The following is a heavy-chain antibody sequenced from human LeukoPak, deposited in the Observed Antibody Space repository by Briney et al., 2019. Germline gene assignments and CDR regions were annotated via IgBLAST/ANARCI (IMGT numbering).Heavy chain of an antibody. D-gene: IGHD6-13*01. CDR2: INHSGST. Sequence: KASETLSLTCAVYGGSFSGYYWSWIRQPPGKGLEWIGEINHSGSTNYNPSLKSRVTISVDTSKNQFSLKLSSVTAADTAVYYCARQASSTVGGWFDPWGQGTLVTVSS. CDR1: GGSFSGYY. V-gene: IGHV4-34*01. CDR3: ARQASSTVGGWFDP. J-gene: IGHJ5*02.